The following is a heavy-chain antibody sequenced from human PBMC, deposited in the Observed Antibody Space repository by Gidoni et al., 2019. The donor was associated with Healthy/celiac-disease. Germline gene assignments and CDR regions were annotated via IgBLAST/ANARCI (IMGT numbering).Heavy chain of an antibody. V-gene: IGHV3-30*18. CDR3: AKDLWFGELFPFDY. Sequence: QAQLVESGGGVVQHGRYLRLSCAASGVTFRSYGMHWVRQAPGKGLEWVAVISYDGSNKYYADSVKGLFTISRDNSKNTLYLQMNSLRAEDTAVYYCAKDLWFGELFPFDYWGQGTLVTVSS. CDR1: GVTFRSYG. CDR2: ISYDGSNK. D-gene: IGHD3-10*01. J-gene: IGHJ4*02.